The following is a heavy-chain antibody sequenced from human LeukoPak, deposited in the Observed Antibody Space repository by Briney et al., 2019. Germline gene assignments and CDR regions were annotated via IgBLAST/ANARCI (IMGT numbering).Heavy chain of an antibody. V-gene: IGHV3-48*03. CDR2: ISSSGSTI. Sequence: GGSLRLSCAASGFTFSSSEMNWVRQAPGKGLEWVSYISSSGSTIYYADSVKGRFTVSRDNAKDSLYLQLNSLRAEDTAVYYCARVGRSFTPGYWGQGTLVTVSS. D-gene: IGHD1-26*01. J-gene: IGHJ4*02. CDR1: GFTFSSSE. CDR3: ARVGRSFTPGY.